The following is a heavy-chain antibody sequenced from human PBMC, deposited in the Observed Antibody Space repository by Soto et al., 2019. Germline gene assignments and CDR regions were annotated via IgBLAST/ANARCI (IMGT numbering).Heavy chain of an antibody. J-gene: IGHJ4*02. CDR1: GFIFSSYG. Sequence: QVQLVESGGGVVQPGRSLRLSCAASGFIFSSYGMHWVRQAPGKGLEWVAVISYDGSNKYYADSVKGRFTISRDNSKNTLYLQMNSLRAEDTAVYYCAKGERKVVLSPFDYWGQGTLVTVSS. D-gene: IGHD1-1*01. V-gene: IGHV3-30*18. CDR2: ISYDGSNK. CDR3: AKGERKVVLSPFDY.